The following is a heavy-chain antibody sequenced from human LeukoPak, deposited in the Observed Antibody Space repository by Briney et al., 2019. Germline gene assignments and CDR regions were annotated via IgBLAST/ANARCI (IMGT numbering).Heavy chain of an antibody. CDR1: GFTFSSYA. J-gene: IGHJ4*02. CDR2: ISGSGGST. D-gene: IGHD6-13*01. CDR3: AKGSSSSSFSFDY. Sequence: GGSLRLSCAASGFTFSSYAMSWVRQASGKGLEWVSAISGSGGSTYYADSVKGRFTISRDNSKNTLYLQMNSLRAEDTAVYYCAKGSSSSSFSFDYWGQGTLVTVSS. V-gene: IGHV3-23*01.